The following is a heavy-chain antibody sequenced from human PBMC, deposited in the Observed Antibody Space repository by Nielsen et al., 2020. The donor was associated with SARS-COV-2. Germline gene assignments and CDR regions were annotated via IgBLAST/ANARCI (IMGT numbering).Heavy chain of an antibody. D-gene: IGHD2-21*02. CDR2: ISGSGGST. V-gene: IGHV3-23*01. J-gene: IGHJ4*02. Sequence: GESLKISCAASGFTFSSYAMSWVRQAPGKGLEWVSAISGSGGSTYYADSVKGRFTISRDNSKNTLYLQMNSLRAEDTAVYYCAKDVVTYFDYWGQGTLVTVSS. CDR3: AKDVVTYFDY. CDR1: GFTFSSYA.